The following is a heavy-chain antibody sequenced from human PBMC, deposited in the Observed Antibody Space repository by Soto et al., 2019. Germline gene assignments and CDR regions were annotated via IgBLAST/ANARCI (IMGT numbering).Heavy chain of an antibody. D-gene: IGHD3-22*01. V-gene: IGHV3-53*01. CDR2: IYSRPST. J-gene: IGHJ6*02. Sequence: GGSLRLSWAASGFTVSSNYMMWVRQAPGKGLEWVSVIYSRPSTYYADSVKRRSTISRDNSKNTLYLQMNSLRAEDTAVYYCARARTGARRYSYDTSGYPPDRYGMDVCRQGTTVTVSS. CDR1: GFTVSSNY. CDR3: ARARTGARRYSYDTSGYPPDRYGMDV.